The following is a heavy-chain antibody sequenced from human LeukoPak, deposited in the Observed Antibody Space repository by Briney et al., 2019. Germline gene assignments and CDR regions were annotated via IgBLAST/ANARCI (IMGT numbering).Heavy chain of an antibody. CDR2: TYYSGSS. V-gene: IGHV4-39*01. CDR1: GDSVSSSSFY. CDR3: ARQGSSIRRPFDY. D-gene: IGHD6-13*01. Sequence: SETLSLTRTVSGDSVSSSSFYWGWIRQPPGKGLEWIASTYYSGSSYYNTSLKSRVTISVDTSKDQVSLKLSSATAADTAVYYCARQGSSIRRPFDYWGQGTLVTVSS. J-gene: IGHJ4*02.